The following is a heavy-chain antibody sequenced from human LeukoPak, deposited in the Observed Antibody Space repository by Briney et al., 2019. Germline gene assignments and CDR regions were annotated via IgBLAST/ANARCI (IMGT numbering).Heavy chain of an antibody. CDR3: ARDRYFQH. Sequence: GGSLRLSCAASGFTVSSNYMSWVRQAPGKGLEWVSITYSSGFTYYADSVKGRFTISRDNSKNTLYLQMNSLRAEDTAIYYCARDRYFQHWGQGTLVTVSS. CDR2: TYSSGFT. CDR1: GFTVSSNY. V-gene: IGHV3-53*01. J-gene: IGHJ1*01.